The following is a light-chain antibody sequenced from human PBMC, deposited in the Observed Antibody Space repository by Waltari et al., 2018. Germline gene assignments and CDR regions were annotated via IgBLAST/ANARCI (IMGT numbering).Light chain of an antibody. CDR2: SNN. J-gene: IGLJ3*02. Sequence: QSVLTQPPSASGTPGQWVTISCSGSSTNIGSNTVNWYQQLPGTAPKLLIYSNNQRPSGVPDRFSGSKSGTSASLAISGLQSEDEADYCCAAWDDSLNGPVFGGGTKLTVL. V-gene: IGLV1-44*01. CDR3: AAWDDSLNGPV. CDR1: STNIGSNT.